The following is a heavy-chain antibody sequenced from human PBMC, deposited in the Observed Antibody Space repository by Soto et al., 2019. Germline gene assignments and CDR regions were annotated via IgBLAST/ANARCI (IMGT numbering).Heavy chain of an antibody. J-gene: IGHJ4*02. Sequence: SETLSLTCAVSGGSISSYSWTWIRQPPGKGLEWVGYILHSGSTYYNPSLKSRVIISVDRSKNQFFLKLMSVTAAEAAIYYCASLISRDGYTSFDYWGQGALVTVSS. CDR1: GGSISSYS. CDR3: ASLISRDGYTSFDY. CDR2: ILHSGST. V-gene: IGHV4-30-2*01. D-gene: IGHD5-12*01.